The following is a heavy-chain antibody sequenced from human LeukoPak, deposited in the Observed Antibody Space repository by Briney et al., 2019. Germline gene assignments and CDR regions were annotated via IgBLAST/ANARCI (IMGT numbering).Heavy chain of an antibody. CDR3: AKGRFLEWLPDFDY. CDR1: GFTFSSYA. CDR2: ISGSGGST. Sequence: PGGSLRLSCAASGFTFSSYAMSWVRQAPGKGLEWVSAISGSGGSTYYADSVKGRFTISRDNSKNTLYLKMNSLRAEDTAVYYCAKGRFLEWLPDFDYWGQGTLVTVSS. V-gene: IGHV3-23*01. D-gene: IGHD3-3*01. J-gene: IGHJ4*02.